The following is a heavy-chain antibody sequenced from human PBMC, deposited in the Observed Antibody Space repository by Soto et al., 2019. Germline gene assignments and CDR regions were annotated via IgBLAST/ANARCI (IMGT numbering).Heavy chain of an antibody. D-gene: IGHD5-12*01. CDR2: IYPGDSET. V-gene: IGHV5-51*01. CDR3: ARHGADGVAT. CDR1: GYIFPNDL. J-gene: IGHJ4*02. Sequence: GESLKISCKGSGYIFPNDLIAWVRQMPGKGLEWMGIIYPGDSETRYSPSFEGQVTISADKSINTAFLQWSSLKASDTAMYYCARHGADGVATWRQGTLVTVSS.